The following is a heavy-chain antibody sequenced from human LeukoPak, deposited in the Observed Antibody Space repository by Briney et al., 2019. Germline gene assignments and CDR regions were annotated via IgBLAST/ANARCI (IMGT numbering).Heavy chain of an antibody. J-gene: IGHJ4*02. Sequence: GGSLRLSCAASGFTFSTCAMSWVRQTPGKGLEWVSAISGSGTGTYYADSVKGRFTISRDNSKTTLYLEMNNVRAEDTAVYYCVSHPRSGGNFDCWGQGTLVTVSS. CDR2: ISGSGTGT. V-gene: IGHV3-23*01. D-gene: IGHD4-23*01. CDR3: VSHPRSGGNFDC. CDR1: GFTFSTCA.